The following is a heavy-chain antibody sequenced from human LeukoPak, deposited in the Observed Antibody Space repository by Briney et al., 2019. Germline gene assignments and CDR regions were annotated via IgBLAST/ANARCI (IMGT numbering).Heavy chain of an antibody. CDR2: IKSKTDGGTT. V-gene: IGHV3-15*01. J-gene: IGHJ4*02. CDR3: TTGYNWNYWLYILPY. CDR1: GFTFSNAR. Sequence: GGSLRLSCAASGFTFSNARMSWVRQAPGKGLEWVGRIKSKTDGGTTDYAAPVKGRFTISRDDSKNTLYLQMNSLKTEDTAVYYCTTGYNWNYWLYILPYWGQGTLVTVSS. D-gene: IGHD1-7*01.